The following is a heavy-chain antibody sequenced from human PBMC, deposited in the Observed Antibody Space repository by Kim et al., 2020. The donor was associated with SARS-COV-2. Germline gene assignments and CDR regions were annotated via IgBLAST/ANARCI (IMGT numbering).Heavy chain of an antibody. CDR3: ARDRYDSSGYMYYYGMDV. CDR2: IYHSGST. J-gene: IGHJ6*02. D-gene: IGHD3-22*01. Sequence: SETLSLTCAVSGGSISSSNWWSWVRQPPGKGLEWIGEIYHSGSTNYNPSLKSRVTISVDKSKNQFSLKLSSVTAADTAVYYCARDRYDSSGYMYYYGMDVWGQGTTVTVSS. CDR1: GGSISSSNW. V-gene: IGHV4-4*02.